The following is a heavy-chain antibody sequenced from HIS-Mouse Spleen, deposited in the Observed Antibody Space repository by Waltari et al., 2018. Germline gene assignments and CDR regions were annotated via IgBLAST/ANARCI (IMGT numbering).Heavy chain of an antibody. V-gene: IGHV3-7*01. Sequence: EVQLVESGGGLVQPGGSLRLSCAASVFTCSSYWILLVSPAPGKGLEWVANIKQDGSEKYYVDSVKGRFTISRDNAKNSLYLQMNSLRAEDTAVYYCARERRGPGWFDPWGQGTLVTVSS. CDR3: ARERRGPGWFDP. D-gene: IGHD5-12*01. CDR1: VFTCSSYW. J-gene: IGHJ5*02. CDR2: IKQDGSEK.